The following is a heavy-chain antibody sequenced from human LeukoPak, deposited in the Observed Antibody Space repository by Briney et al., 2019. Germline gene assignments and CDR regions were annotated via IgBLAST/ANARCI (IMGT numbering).Heavy chain of an antibody. CDR1: GYTFTSYD. CDR3: ALLLWFGESKNWFDP. Sequence: ASVKVSCKASGYTFTSYDINWVRQATGQGLEWMGWMNPNSGNTGYAQKFQGRVTITRNTSISTAYMELSSLRSEDTAVYYCALLLWFGESKNWFDPWGQGTLVTVSS. V-gene: IGHV1-8*03. CDR2: MNPNSGNT. J-gene: IGHJ5*02. D-gene: IGHD3-10*01.